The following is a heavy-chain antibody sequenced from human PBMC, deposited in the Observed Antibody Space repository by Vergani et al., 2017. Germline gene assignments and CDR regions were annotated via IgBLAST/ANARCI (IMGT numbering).Heavy chain of an antibody. J-gene: IGHJ4*02. Sequence: QVQLVESGGGLVKPGGSLRLSCAASGFTFSDYSMSWIRQAPGKGLEWVSYISSSGSTIYYADYVKGRFTISRDNAKNSLYLPMNSLRAEDTAVYYCARDRDSSGWYVFFSSPDYWGQGTLVTVSS. V-gene: IGHV3-11*01. CDR3: ARDRDSSGWYVFFSSPDY. CDR1: GFTFSDYS. CDR2: ISSSGSTI. D-gene: IGHD6-19*01.